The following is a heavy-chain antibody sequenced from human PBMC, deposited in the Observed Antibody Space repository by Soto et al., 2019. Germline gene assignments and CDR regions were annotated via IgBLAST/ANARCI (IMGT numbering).Heavy chain of an antibody. CDR2: IWYDGSNQ. J-gene: IGHJ4*02. CDR3: ARDRAQPYYLDY. CDR1: GFTFSSNG. Sequence: QVQLVESGGGVVQPGRSLRLSCAASGFTFSSNGMHWVRQAPGKGLAWVAVIWYDGSNQYYADSVKGRFTISRDNSKNTLYLEMNSLRAEDTAVYYCARDRAQPYYLDYWGQGTLVTVSS. D-gene: IGHD3-10*01. V-gene: IGHV3-33*01.